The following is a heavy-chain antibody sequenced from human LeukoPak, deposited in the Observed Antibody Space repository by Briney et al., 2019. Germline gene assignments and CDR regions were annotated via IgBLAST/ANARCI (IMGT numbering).Heavy chain of an antibody. J-gene: IGHJ3*02. CDR1: GGSFSGYY. CDR2: INHSGST. D-gene: IGHD1-1*01. CDR3: ARGWTHELYDAFDI. V-gene: IGHV4-34*01. Sequence: PSETLSLTCAVYGGSFSGYYWSWIRQPPGKGLEWIGEINHSGSTNYNPSLKSRVTISVDTSKNQFSLKLSSVTAADTAVYYCARGWTHELYDAFDIWGQGTMVTVSS.